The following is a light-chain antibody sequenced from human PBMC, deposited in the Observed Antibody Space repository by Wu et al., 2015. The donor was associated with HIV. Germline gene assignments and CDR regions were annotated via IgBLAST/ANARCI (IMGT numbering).Light chain of an antibody. CDR2: DAS. CDR3: QQRRYWPLYT. Sequence: EVVLTQSPGTLSLSPGERATLSCRASQSVYRYLAWYQQKPGQAPRLLIYDASNRATGIPARFSGSGSGTDFTLTISSLEPEDFAVYYCQQRRYWPLYTFGQGTKLEIK. V-gene: IGKV3-11*01. J-gene: IGKJ2*01. CDR1: QSVYRY.